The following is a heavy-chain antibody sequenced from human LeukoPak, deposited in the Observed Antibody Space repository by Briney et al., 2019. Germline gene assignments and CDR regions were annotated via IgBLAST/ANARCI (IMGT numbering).Heavy chain of an antibody. D-gene: IGHD6-13*01. J-gene: IGHJ4*02. CDR2: ISSSGSTI. V-gene: IGHV3-11*01. CDR1: GFTFSDYY. CDR3: ARARGGKIAAAYYFDY. Sequence: GGSLRLSCAASGFTFSDYYMSWIRQAPGKGLEWVSYISSSGSTIYYADSVKGRFTISRDNAKNSLYLQMNSLRAEDTAMYYCARARGGKIAAAYYFDYWGQGTLVTVSS.